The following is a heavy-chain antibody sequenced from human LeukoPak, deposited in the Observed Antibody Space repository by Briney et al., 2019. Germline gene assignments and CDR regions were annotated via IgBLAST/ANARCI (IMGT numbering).Heavy chain of an antibody. J-gene: IGHJ3*02. CDR1: GFTFCDYA. V-gene: IGHV3-49*03. Sequence: PGGSLRLSCTASGFTFCDYAMSWFRQAPGKGLEWVGFIRSKAYGGTTEYAASVKGRFTISRDDSKSIAYLQMNSLKTEDTAVYYCTRDGGSYYDGYAFDIWGQGTMVTVSS. CDR3: TRDGGSYYDGYAFDI. CDR2: IRSKAYGGTT. D-gene: IGHD1-26*01.